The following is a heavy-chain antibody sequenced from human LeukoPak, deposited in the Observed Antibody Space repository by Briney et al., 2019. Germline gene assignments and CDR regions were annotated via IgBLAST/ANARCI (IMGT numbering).Heavy chain of an antibody. CDR1: GYTFTGYY. V-gene: IGHV1-2*02. J-gene: IGHJ4*02. CDR3: AREGGHRLELLY. CDR2: INPNSGGT. Sequence: ASVKVSCKAPGYTFTGYYVHWVRQAPGQGLEWMGWINPNSGGTNYAQKFQGRVTMTRDTSISTAYMELSRLRSDDTAVYYCAREGGHRLELLYWGQGTLVTVSS. D-gene: IGHD1-7*01.